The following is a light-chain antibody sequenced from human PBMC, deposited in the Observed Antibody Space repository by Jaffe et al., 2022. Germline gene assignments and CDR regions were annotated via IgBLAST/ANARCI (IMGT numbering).Light chain of an antibody. CDR2: WAS. Sequence: DIVMTQSPDSLAVSLGERATINCKSSQSVLYSSNNKNYLAWYQQTPGQPPKLLIYWASTRESGVPDRFSGSGSGTDFTLTISSLQAEDVAVYYCQQYYSTPLTFGGGTKVEIK. CDR1: QSVLYSSNNKNY. CDR3: QQYYSTPLT. V-gene: IGKV4-1*01. J-gene: IGKJ4*01.